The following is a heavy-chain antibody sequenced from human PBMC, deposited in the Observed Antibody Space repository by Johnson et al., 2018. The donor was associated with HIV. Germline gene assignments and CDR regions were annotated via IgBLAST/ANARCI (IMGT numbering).Heavy chain of an antibody. CDR1: GFTFSSYG. V-gene: IGHV3-NL1*01. CDR2: IYSGGST. J-gene: IGHJ3*02. D-gene: IGHD5-24*01. CDR3: ARACRDGYTCDAFDI. Sequence: QVQLVESGGGVVQPGTSLRLSCAASGFTFSSYGMHWVRQAPGEGLEWVAVIYSGGSTYYADSVKGRFTISRDNSKNTLYLQMNSLRAEDTALYYCARACRDGYTCDAFDIWGQGTMVTVSS.